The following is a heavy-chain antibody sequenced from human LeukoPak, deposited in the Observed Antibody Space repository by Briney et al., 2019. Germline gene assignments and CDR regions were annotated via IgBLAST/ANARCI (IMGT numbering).Heavy chain of an antibody. D-gene: IGHD3-3*01. CDR2: ISAYNGNT. V-gene: IGHV1-18*01. J-gene: IGHJ5*02. Sequence: ASVTVSCKASGYTFTSYGISWVRQAPGQGLEWMGWISAYNGNTNYAQKLQGRVTMTTDTSTSTAYMELRSLRSDDTAVYYCARVPIAIFGVVTPNWFDPWGQGTLVTVSS. CDR1: GYTFTSYG. CDR3: ARVPIAIFGVVTPNWFDP.